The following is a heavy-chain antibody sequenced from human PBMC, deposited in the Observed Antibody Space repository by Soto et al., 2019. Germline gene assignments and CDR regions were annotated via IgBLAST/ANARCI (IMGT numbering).Heavy chain of an antibody. Sequence: QVQLQESGPGLVKPSQTLSLTCSVSGDSISSGGYYWSWIRQHPGKGLEWIGYIFYSGRAYYNPSLKSRVTLSVDRSKHPFSLKLRSLTAADTAVYYCARVYSSYDRRCVDHWGQGTLVTVSS. D-gene: IGHD3-9*01. J-gene: IGHJ4*02. CDR2: IFYSGRA. CDR1: GDSISSGGYY. CDR3: ARVYSSYDRRCVDH. V-gene: IGHV4-31*03.